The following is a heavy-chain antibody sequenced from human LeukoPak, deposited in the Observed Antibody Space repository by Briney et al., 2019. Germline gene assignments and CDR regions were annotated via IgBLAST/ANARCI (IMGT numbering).Heavy chain of an antibody. V-gene: IGHV1-2*02. Sequence: ASVKVSCKASGYTFTGYYMHWVRQAPGQGLEWMGWINPNSGGTNYAQKFQGRVTMTRDTSISTAYMELSRLRSDDTAVYYCARDKKGEYYFDYWGQGTLVTVSS. CDR3: ARDKKGEYYFDY. CDR1: GYTFTGYY. D-gene: IGHD3-16*01. J-gene: IGHJ4*02. CDR2: INPNSGGT.